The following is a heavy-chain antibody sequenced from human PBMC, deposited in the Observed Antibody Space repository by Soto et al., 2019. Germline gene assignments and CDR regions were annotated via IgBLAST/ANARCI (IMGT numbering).Heavy chain of an antibody. Sequence: GESLKISCKGSGYSFTSYWISWVRQMPGKGLEWMGRIDPSDSYTNYSPSFQGHVTISADKSISTAYLQWSSLKASDTAMYYCARHSDSSGWYYYYGMDVWGQGTTVTVAS. V-gene: IGHV5-10-1*01. J-gene: IGHJ6*02. CDR1: GYSFTSYW. CDR2: IDPSDSYT. D-gene: IGHD6-19*01. CDR3: ARHSDSSGWYYYYGMDV.